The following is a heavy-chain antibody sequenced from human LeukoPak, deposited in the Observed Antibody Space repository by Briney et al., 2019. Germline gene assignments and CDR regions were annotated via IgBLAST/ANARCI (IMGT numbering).Heavy chain of an antibody. CDR2: INPNSGGT. J-gene: IGHJ4*02. D-gene: IGHD3-22*01. CDR3: ARGDYYYDSSGSLDY. Sequence: ASVKVSCKASGYTFTGYYKHWVRQAPGQGLEWMGWINPNSGGTNYAQKFQGRVTMTRDTSISTAYMELSRLRSDDTAVYYCARGDYYYDSSGSLDYWGQGTLVTVSS. CDR1: GYTFTGYY. V-gene: IGHV1-2*02.